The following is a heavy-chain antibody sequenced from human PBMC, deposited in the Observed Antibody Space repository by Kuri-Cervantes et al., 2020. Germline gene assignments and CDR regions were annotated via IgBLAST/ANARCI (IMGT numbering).Heavy chain of an antibody. CDR1: GFSLSTSGVG. V-gene: IGHV2-5*02. J-gene: IGHJ3*02. Sequence: SGPTLVKPPQTLTLTCTFSGFSLSTSGVGVGWIRQPPGKALEWLALIYWDDDKRYSPSLKSRLTITKDTSKNQVVLAMTNMDPVDTAAYYCAHKGVVTAFDIWGLGTMVTVSS. CDR3: AHKGVVTAFDI. CDR2: IYWDDDK. D-gene: IGHD3-3*01.